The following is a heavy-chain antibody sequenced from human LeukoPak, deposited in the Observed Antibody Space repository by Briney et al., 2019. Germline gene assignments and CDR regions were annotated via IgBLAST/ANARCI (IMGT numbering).Heavy chain of an antibody. V-gene: IGHV3-49*04. CDR2: LRSKADSGTT. CDR1: GFSFRDYA. Sequence: GGSLRLSCTGTGFSFRDYAMTWVRQAPGKGLEWVGFLRSKADSGTTEYDASVKGRFTISRDDSKTVAYLQMNSLKTDDTAIYYCTRGQKDFDCWGQGTLVTVSS. J-gene: IGHJ4*02. CDR3: TRGQKDFDC.